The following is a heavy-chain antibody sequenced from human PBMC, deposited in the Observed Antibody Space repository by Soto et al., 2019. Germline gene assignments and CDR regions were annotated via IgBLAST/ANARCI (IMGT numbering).Heavy chain of an antibody. V-gene: IGHV1-69*01. Sequence: QVQLVQSGAEVKKPGSSLKVSCKTSGVTFSTSGISWVRQGPGQGLEWMGGIIPLFGTPKYARKFQGRVSITADDCATTTYLELSGLSSDDTAIYYYARVSPSICGGGNCYRLDSYFDSWGQGSQVVVSS. D-gene: IGHD2-21*01. J-gene: IGHJ4*03. CDR2: IIPLFGTP. CDR3: ARVSPSICGGGNCYRLDSYFDS. CDR1: GVTFSTSG.